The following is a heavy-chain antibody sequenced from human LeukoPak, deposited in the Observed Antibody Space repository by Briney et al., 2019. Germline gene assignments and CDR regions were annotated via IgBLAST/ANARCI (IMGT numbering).Heavy chain of an antibody. V-gene: IGHV5-51*01. J-gene: IGHJ5*02. D-gene: IGHD3-22*01. Sequence: GESLRISCKASGYTLTNYWIAWVRQMSGKGLEWMGIIYPGDSDTRYSPSFQGQVTISADKSISTAYLQWSSLKVSDTAMYYCARVYYDTSGQFYNWFDPWGQGTLVTVSS. CDR3: ARVYYDTSGQFYNWFDP. CDR1: GYTLTNYW. CDR2: IYPGDSDT.